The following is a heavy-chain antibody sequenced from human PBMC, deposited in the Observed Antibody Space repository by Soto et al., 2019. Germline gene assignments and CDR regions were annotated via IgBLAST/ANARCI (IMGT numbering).Heavy chain of an antibody. D-gene: IGHD3-10*01. CDR3: ASDFGLWFGEFDAFHI. Sequence: ASVKVSCKASGYNFTGYGISWVRQAPGQGLEWMGWISAYNGNTDYAQNLQGRVSMTTETSTSTAFMELRGLRSDDTAVYYCASDFGLWFGEFDAFHIWGPGTMVTVSS. CDR1: GYNFTGYG. V-gene: IGHV1-18*01. J-gene: IGHJ3*02. CDR2: ISAYNGNT.